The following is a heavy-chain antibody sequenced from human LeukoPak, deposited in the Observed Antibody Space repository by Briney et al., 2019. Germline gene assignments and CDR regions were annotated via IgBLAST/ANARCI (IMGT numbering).Heavy chain of an antibody. Sequence: GGSLRLSCAASGFTFSSYAMSWVRQAPGKGLEWVSAISGSGGSTYYADSVKGRFTISRDNSKNTLYLQMNSLRAEDTAVYYCAKGLGLGDYVWGSYRTPYYYGMDVWGKGTTVTVSS. CDR2: ISGSGGST. J-gene: IGHJ6*04. CDR1: GFTFSSYA. V-gene: IGHV3-23*01. D-gene: IGHD3-16*02. CDR3: AKGLGLGDYVWGSYRTPYYYGMDV.